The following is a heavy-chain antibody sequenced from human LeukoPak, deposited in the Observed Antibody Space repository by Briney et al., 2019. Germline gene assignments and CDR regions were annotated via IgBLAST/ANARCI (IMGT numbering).Heavy chain of an antibody. Sequence: SETLSLTCTVSGGSVSSGTYYWSRIRQPPGKGLEWIGYISYSGSTNYNPSLKSRVTISVDTSKNQFSLKLSSVTAADTAVYYCARAAPYSSSWFPLDYWGQGTLVTVSS. D-gene: IGHD6-13*01. J-gene: IGHJ4*02. CDR3: ARAAPYSSSWFPLDY. CDR1: GGSVSSGTYY. CDR2: ISYSGST. V-gene: IGHV4-61*01.